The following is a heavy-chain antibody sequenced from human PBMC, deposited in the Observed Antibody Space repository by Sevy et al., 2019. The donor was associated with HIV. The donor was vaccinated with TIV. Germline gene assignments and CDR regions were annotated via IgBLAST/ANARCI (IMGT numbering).Heavy chain of an antibody. J-gene: IGHJ5*02. Sequence: SETLSLTCAVYGGSFSGYYWSWIRQPPGKGLEWIGEINHSGSTNYNPSLKSRVTISVDTSKNQFSLKLSSVTAAETAVYYCARGSHYCSSTSCYWNWFDPWGQGTLVTVSS. CDR1: GGSFSGYY. D-gene: IGHD2-2*01. CDR2: INHSGST. V-gene: IGHV4-34*01. CDR3: ARGSHYCSSTSCYWNWFDP.